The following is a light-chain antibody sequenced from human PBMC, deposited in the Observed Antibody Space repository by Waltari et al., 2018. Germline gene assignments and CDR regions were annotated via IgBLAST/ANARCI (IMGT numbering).Light chain of an antibody. Sequence: QSVLTQPPSVSGAPGQRVTISCTGSSSNIGAGYDVHWYQQLPGTAPKLLIYGNRTRPSGVPDRFSGSQAGTSDSLAITGLQAEDEADYYCQSYDSSLSAWVFGGGTKLTVL. J-gene: IGLJ3*02. CDR1: SSNIGAGYD. CDR2: GNR. V-gene: IGLV1-40*01. CDR3: QSYDSSLSAWV.